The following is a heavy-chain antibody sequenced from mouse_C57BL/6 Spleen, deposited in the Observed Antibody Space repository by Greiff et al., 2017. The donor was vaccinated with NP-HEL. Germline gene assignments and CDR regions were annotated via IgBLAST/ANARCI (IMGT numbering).Heavy chain of an antibody. Sequence: EVQLQESGGGLVKPGGSLKLSCAASGFTFSSYAMSWVRQTPEKRLEWVATISDGGSYTYYPDNVKGRFTISRDNAKNNLYLQMSHLKSEDTAMYYCARVSGNHYFDYWGQGTTLTVSS. CDR2: ISDGGSYT. D-gene: IGHD1-3*01. J-gene: IGHJ2*01. CDR3: ARVSGNHYFDY. CDR1: GFTFSSYA. V-gene: IGHV5-4*01.